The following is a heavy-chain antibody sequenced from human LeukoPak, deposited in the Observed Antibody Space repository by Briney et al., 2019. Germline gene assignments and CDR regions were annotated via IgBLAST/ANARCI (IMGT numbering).Heavy chain of an antibody. CDR1: GFTFSSYG. CDR2: ISGSGGST. CDR3: ASPLMNSGSYYFDY. V-gene: IGHV3-23*01. J-gene: IGHJ4*02. D-gene: IGHD1-26*01. Sequence: GGTLRLSCAASGFTFSSYGMSWVRQAPGKGLEWVSAISGSGGSTYYADSVKGRFTISRDNSKNTLYLQMNSLRAEDTAVYYCASPLMNSGSYYFDYWGQGTLVTVSS.